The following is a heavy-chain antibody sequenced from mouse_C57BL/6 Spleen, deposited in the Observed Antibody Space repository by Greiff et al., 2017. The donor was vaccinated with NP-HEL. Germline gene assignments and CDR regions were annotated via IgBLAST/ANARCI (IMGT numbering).Heavy chain of an antibody. CDR2: IDPEAGDT. CDR3: TTWGGYDVDY. CDR1: GFNIKDYY. D-gene: IGHD2-2*01. V-gene: IGHV14-1*01. J-gene: IGHJ2*01. Sequence: EVQLQQSGAELVRPGASVKLSCTASGFNIKDYYMHWVKQRPGQGLEWIGRIDPEAGDTEYAAKFQGKATMTADTSSNTAYLQLSSLTSEDTAVYYCTTWGGYDVDYWGQGTTLTVSS.